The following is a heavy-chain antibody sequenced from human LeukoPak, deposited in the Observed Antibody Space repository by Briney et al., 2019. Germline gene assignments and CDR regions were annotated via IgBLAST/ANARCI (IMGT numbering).Heavy chain of an antibody. D-gene: IGHD5-12*01. J-gene: IGHJ4*02. CDR1: GASISSYY. CDR2: IFYSGSI. CDR3: AGDKSGYAGFGY. Sequence: SETLSLTCTVSGASISSYYWSWIRQPPGRGLEWIGYIFYSGSINYNPSLKSRLTISVDTSKNQFSLHLDSVTAADTAVYYCAGDKSGYAGFGYWGQGTLVTVSS. V-gene: IGHV4-59*01.